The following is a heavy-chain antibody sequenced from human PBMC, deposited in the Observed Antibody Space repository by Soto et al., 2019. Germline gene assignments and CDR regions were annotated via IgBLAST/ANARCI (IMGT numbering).Heavy chain of an antibody. CDR3: ASNYAYAEGYFWYGIDV. Sequence: EVQLVESGGGLVLPGGSLRLSCAASGFTFSRYWMHWVRQAPGKGLVWVSRISSYGSDTHYADSVKGRFTISRDNAKDTLDPQMTSLRADDTAVYYCASNYAYAEGYFWYGIDVWGQGTTVTVSS. J-gene: IGHJ6*02. V-gene: IGHV3-74*01. CDR2: ISSYGSDT. D-gene: IGHD3-16*01. CDR1: GFTFSRYW.